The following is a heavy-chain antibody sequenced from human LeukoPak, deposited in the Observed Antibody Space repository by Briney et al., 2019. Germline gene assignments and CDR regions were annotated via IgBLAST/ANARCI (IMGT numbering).Heavy chain of an antibody. CDR3: AKDIAAAGYYFDY. V-gene: IGHV3-23*01. Sequence: GGSLRLSCAASGFTFSSYAMSWVRQAPGKGPEWVSAISGSGGSTYYADSVKGRFTISRDNSKNTLYLQMNSLRAEDTAVYYCAKDIAAAGYYFDYWGQGTLVTVSS. CDR2: ISGSGGST. D-gene: IGHD6-13*01. J-gene: IGHJ4*02. CDR1: GFTFSSYA.